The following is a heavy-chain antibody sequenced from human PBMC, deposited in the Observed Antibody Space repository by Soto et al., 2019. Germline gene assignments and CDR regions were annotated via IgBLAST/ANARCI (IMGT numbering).Heavy chain of an antibody. CDR3: ARAQYCSGGSCQLYYFDY. CDR2: IYYSGST. J-gene: IGHJ4*02. V-gene: IGHV4-31*03. Sequence: SETLSLTCTVSGGSISSGGYYWSWIRQHPGKGLEWIGYIYYSGSTYYNPSLKSRVTISVDTSKNQFSLKLSSVTAADTAVYYCARAQYCSGGSCQLYYFDYWGQGTLVTVSS. D-gene: IGHD2-15*01. CDR1: GGSISSGGYY.